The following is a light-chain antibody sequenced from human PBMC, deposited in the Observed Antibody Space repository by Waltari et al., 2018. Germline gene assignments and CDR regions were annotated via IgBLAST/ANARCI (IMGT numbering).Light chain of an antibody. Sequence: QSVLYKTNEKNYLAWCQQKPGQPPRLLIYWASTRESGVPDRFSGSGSGTDFTLTISNLQAEDVAVYYCQQYYRSRTFGQGTKVEIK. J-gene: IGKJ1*01. CDR2: WAS. CDR1: QSVLYKTNEKNY. CDR3: QQYYRSRT. V-gene: IGKV4-1*01.